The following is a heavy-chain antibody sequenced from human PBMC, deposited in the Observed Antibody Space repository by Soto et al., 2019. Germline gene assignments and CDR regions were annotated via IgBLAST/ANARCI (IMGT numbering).Heavy chain of an antibody. D-gene: IGHD3-10*01. J-gene: IGHJ6*02. CDR2: ISGSGGST. CDR1: GFTFSSYA. Sequence: GGSLRLSCAASGFTFSSYAMSWVRQAPGKGLEWVSAISGSGGSTYYADSVKGRFTISRDNSKNTLYLQMNSLRAEDTAVYYCAKVRGVIITYYYYGMDVWGQGTTVTVSS. V-gene: IGHV3-23*01. CDR3: AKVRGVIITYYYYGMDV.